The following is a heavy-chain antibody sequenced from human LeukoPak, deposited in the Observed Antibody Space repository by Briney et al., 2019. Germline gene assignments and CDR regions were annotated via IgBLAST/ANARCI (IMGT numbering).Heavy chain of an antibody. D-gene: IGHD2-15*01. CDR3: VSGGSSPWGDSYYMDV. J-gene: IGHJ6*03. Sequence: GGSLRLSCAASGFSFITYVMSWVRQAPGKGLEWVSAISGSGGSTYYANSVKGRFTISRDNSKNTLYLQMNSLRNEDTAVYYCVSGGSSPWGDSYYMDVWGKGTTVTVSS. CDR2: ISGSGGST. CDR1: GFSFITYV. V-gene: IGHV3-23*01.